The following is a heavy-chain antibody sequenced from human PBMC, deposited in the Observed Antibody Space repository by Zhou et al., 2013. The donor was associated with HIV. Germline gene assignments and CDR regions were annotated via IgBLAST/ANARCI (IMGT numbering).Heavy chain of an antibody. Sequence: QVQLVQSGAEVKKPGSSVKVSCKASGGTFSSYAISWVRQAPGQGLEWMGGIIPIFGTANYAQKFQGRVTITTDESTSTAYMELSSLRSEDTAVYYCARSATVSHSAYYYYYMDVWGKGTTVTVSS. CDR3: ARSATVSHSAYYYYYMDV. J-gene: IGHJ6*03. V-gene: IGHV1-69*05. CDR2: IIPIFGTA. CDR1: GGTFSSYA. D-gene: IGHD4-17*01.